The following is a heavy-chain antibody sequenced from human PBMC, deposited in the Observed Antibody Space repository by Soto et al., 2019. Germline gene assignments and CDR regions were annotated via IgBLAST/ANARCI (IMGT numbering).Heavy chain of an antibody. Sequence: GSLRLSCAASGFTFSSYWMSWVRQAPGTGLQWMANIKQDGSEKYYVDSVKGRFTISRDNAKSSLYLQMSSLTVEDTAIYYCARDRGYSSFDLWGQGTLVTVSS. CDR2: IKQDGSEK. CDR1: GFTFSSYW. CDR3: ARDRGYSSFDL. J-gene: IGHJ5*02. D-gene: IGHD1-1*01. V-gene: IGHV3-7*01.